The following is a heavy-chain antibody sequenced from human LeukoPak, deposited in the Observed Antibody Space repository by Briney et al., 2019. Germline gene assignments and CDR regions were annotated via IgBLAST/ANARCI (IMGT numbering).Heavy chain of an antibody. CDR2: INAGNGNT. J-gene: IGHJ4*02. CDR3: ARDPRSSGYDY. V-gene: IGHV1-3*01. Sequence: ASVKVSCTASGYTFTTYAMHWVRQAPGQRLEWMGWINAGNGNTKYSQKFQGRVTITRDTSASTAYMELSSLRSEDTAVYYCARDPRSSGYDYWGQGTLVTVSS. D-gene: IGHD3-22*01. CDR1: GYTFTTYA.